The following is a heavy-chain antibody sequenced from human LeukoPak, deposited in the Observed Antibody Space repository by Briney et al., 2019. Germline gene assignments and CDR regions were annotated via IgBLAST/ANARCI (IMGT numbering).Heavy chain of an antibody. CDR2: IGTAGDT. J-gene: IGHJ1*01. Sequence: GGSLRLSCAASGFTFSNYDMHWVRPATGQGLEWVSGIGTAGDTYYAGSVKGRFTISRENAKNSLYLQMKSLRAGDTAVYYCARGSPPFQHWGQGTLVTVSS. V-gene: IGHV3-13*01. D-gene: IGHD3-10*01. CDR1: GFTFSNYD. CDR3: ARGSPPFQH.